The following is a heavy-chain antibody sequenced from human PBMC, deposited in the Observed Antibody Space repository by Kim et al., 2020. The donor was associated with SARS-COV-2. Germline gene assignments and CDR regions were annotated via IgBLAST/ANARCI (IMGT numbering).Heavy chain of an antibody. D-gene: IGHD6-13*01. J-gene: IGHJ5*02. V-gene: IGHV3-53*01. Sequence: GGSLRLSCAASGFTVSSNDMNWVRQAPGKGLEWVSVIYSGGSTYYADSVKGRFTISRDNSKNTLYPQMNSLRAEDTAVYYCARYMRAAVCTRWFDPWGQG. CDR1: GFTVSSND. CDR2: IYSGGST. CDR3: ARYMRAAVCTRWFDP.